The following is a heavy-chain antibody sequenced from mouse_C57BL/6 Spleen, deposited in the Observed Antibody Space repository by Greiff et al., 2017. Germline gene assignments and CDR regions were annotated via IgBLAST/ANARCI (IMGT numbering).Heavy chain of an antibody. J-gene: IGHJ4*01. CDR1: GYTFTDYN. Sequence: SGPELVKPGASVKMSCKASGYTFTDYNMHWVQQSHGKSLEWIGYINPNNGGTSYHQKFKGKATLTVNKSSSTAYMEHRSLTSEDSAVYYCARSSGWGAMDYWGQGTSVTVSS. V-gene: IGHV1-22*01. CDR3: ARSSGWGAMDY. CDR2: INPNNGGT. D-gene: IGHD3-2*02.